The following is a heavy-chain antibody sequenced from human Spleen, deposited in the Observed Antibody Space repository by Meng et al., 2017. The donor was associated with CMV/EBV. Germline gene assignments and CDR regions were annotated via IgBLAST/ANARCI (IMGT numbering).Heavy chain of an antibody. CDR2: ISYDGSNE. D-gene: IGHD1-1*01. CDR1: GFTFSHYA. Sequence: GESLKISCAASGFTFSHYAMHWVRQAPGKGLEWVAVISYDGSNEYYADSVKGRFTISRDNFKNTLYLQMNSLRPEDTAVYYCARVEGPLPELANIDYWGQGMLVTVSS. V-gene: IGHV3-30-3*01. CDR3: ARVEGPLPELANIDY. J-gene: IGHJ4*02.